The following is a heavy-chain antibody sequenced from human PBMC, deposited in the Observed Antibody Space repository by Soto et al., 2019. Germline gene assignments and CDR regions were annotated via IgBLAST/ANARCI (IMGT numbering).Heavy chain of an antibody. CDR2: VKQDGSEK. D-gene: IGHD6-19*01. J-gene: IGHJ4*02. CDR1: GFTFSSYW. V-gene: IGHV3-7*04. Sequence: EVHLVESGGGLVQPGGSLRLSCAASGFTFSSYWMNWVRQAPGKGLEWVANVKQDGSEKYYVDSVKGRFTISRDNARNSLYLQMNSLRVEDTAVYYCAGGSGWLVTDWGQGTLVTVSS. CDR3: AGGSGWLVTD.